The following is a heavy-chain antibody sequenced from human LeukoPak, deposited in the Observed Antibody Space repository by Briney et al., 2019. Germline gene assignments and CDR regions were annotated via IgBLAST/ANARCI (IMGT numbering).Heavy chain of an antibody. J-gene: IGHJ4*02. D-gene: IGHD3-3*02. CDR2: IRYDGSSK. CDR1: GFTFSSYG. V-gene: IGHV3-30*02. CDR3: ARISRTEVSDY. Sequence: GGSLRLSCAASGFTFSSYGMHWVRQAPGKGLEWVAFIRYDGSSKYYADSVKGRFTISRDNSKNTLYLQMNSLRAEDTAVYYCARISRTEVSDYWAREPWSPSPQ.